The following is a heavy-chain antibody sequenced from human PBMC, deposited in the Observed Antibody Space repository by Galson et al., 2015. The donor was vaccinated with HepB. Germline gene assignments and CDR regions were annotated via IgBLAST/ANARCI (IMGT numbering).Heavy chain of an antibody. CDR3: AKDPDPVYDFWSGYFLDYYFGY. Sequence: SLRLSCAASGFTFSSYAMSWVRQAPGKGLEWVSAISGSGGSTYYADSVKGRFTISRDNSKNTLYLQMNSLRAEDTAVYYCAKDPDPVYDFWSGYFLDYYFGYWGQGTLVTVSS. J-gene: IGHJ4*02. CDR1: GFTFSSYA. D-gene: IGHD3-3*01. V-gene: IGHV3-23*01. CDR2: ISGSGGST.